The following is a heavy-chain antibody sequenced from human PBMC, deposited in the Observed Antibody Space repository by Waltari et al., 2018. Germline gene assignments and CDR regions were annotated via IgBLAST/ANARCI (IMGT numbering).Heavy chain of an antibody. J-gene: IGHJ3*02. D-gene: IGHD2-15*01. CDR1: GFSFSDYA. V-gene: IGHV3-23*01. CDR3: AKVSHGGNMRSDSFDT. Sequence: EVQVLESGGGLVQPGGSLRLSCAASGFSFSDYAMTWVRQAPGKGLEWVSAISGDGLSTFYAETVKGLYTISRDNAKNTVYLQMKSLRAEDTAIYYCAKVSHGGNMRSDSFDTWGQGTMVTVSS. CDR2: ISGDGLST.